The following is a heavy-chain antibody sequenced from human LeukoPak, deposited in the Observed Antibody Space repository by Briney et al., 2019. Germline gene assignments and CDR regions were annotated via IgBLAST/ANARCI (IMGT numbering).Heavy chain of an antibody. CDR1: GFTFSISA. V-gene: IGHV3-23*01. CDR2: ISSSSTST. CDR3: AKSDSTSYNAFDI. D-gene: IGHD2/OR15-2a*01. Sequence: GGSLRLSCTASGFTFSISAMSWVRQAPGGGLGWVSSISSSSTSTYYADSVKGRFTISRDNSKNTLYLQMNSLRAEDTAVYYCAKSDSTSYNAFDIWGQRTMVTVSP. J-gene: IGHJ3*02.